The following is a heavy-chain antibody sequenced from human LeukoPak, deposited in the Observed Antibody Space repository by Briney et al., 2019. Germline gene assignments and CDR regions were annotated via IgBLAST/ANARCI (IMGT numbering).Heavy chain of an antibody. D-gene: IGHD3-3*01. CDR2: INPNSGGT. CDR1: GYTFTGYY. Sequence: GASVKVSCKASGYTFTGYYMHWVRQAPGQGLEWMGRINPNSGGTNYAQKFQGRVTMTRDTSISTAYMELSRLRSDDTAVYYCARYGSFWSGYYTRNYYYYGMDVWGQGTTVTVSS. CDR3: ARYGSFWSGYYTRNYYYYGMDV. J-gene: IGHJ6*02. V-gene: IGHV1-2*06.